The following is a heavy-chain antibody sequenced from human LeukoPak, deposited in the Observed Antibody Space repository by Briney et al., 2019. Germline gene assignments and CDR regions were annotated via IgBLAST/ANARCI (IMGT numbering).Heavy chain of an antibody. V-gene: IGHV1-18*01. CDR3: AREWGGAGGGKDDY. J-gene: IGHJ4*02. CDR1: GYTFTSYG. Sequence: ASVKVSCKASGYTFTSYGISWVRQAPGQGLEWMGWISAYNGNTNYAQKLQGRVTMTTDTSTSTAYMALRSLRSDDTAVYYCAREWGGAGGGKDDYWGQGTLVTVSS. CDR2: ISAYNGNT. D-gene: IGHD3-10*01.